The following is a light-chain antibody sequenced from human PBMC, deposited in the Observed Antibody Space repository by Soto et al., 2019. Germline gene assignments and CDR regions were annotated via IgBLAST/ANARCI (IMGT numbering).Light chain of an antibody. V-gene: IGLV2-14*01. Sequence: SVLTQPASVSGSPGQSITISCAGTMLDVGAYNLVSWYQQHPGRAPQLIIYEVRNRPSGISFRFSGSKSGNTASLTISGLQAEDEADYYCSSYTSKSSLIFGGGTKVTVL. CDR3: SSYTSKSSLI. J-gene: IGLJ2*01. CDR1: MLDVGAYNL. CDR2: EVR.